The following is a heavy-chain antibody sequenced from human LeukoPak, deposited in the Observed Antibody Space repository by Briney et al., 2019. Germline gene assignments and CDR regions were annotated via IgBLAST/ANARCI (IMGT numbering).Heavy chain of an antibody. J-gene: IGHJ4*02. CDR1: GYTFIYYY. V-gene: IGHV1-46*01. D-gene: IGHD3-9*01. CDR2: INPSGVSP. CDR3: ARDQGPFYDVLTGYYPTEY. Sequence: ASVKVSCKESGYTFIYYYMHWVRQAPGQGLEWMGIINPSGVSPTYAQKFQGRVTMTRDMSTSTVYMELSSLRSEDTAVYYCARDQGPFYDVLTGYYPTEYWGQGTLVTVSS.